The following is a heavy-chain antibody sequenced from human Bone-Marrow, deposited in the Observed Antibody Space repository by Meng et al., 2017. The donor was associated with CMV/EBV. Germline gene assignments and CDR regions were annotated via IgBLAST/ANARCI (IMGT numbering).Heavy chain of an antibody. CDR2: ISGSGGST. CDR1: GFTFSSYA. D-gene: IGHD4-23*01. J-gene: IGHJ4*02. V-gene: IGHV3-23*01. Sequence: GESLKISCAASGFTFSSYAMSWVRQAPGKGLEWVSAISGSGGSTYYADSVKGRFTISRDNSKNTLYLQMNSLRAEDTAVYYCADGGNGIDYWGQGTLGTVSS. CDR3: ADGGNGIDY.